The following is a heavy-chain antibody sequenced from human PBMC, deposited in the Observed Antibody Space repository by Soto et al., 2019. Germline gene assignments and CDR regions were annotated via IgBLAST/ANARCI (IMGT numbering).Heavy chain of an antibody. CDR1: GGSINSYY. J-gene: IGHJ4*02. CDR3: ARHAPGGPFDS. CDR2: IFYSGNT. V-gene: IGHV4-59*08. Sequence: PSETLSLTCTVSGGSINSYYWSWIRQSPGKGLEWIGYIFYSGNTNYNPSLNSRVTLSVDTSKNQFSLKLTSVTAADTAVYYCARHAPGGPFDSWGQGTLVTVS.